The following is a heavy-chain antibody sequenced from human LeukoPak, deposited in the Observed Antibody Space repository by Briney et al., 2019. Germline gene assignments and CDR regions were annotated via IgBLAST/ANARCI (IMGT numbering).Heavy chain of an antibody. J-gene: IGHJ3*02. D-gene: IGHD1-26*01. Sequence: GESLQISCKGSGYSFTSYWIGWVRQMPGKGLEWMGIIYPGDSDTRYSPSFQGQVTISADKSISTAYLQWSSLKASDTAMYYCARLSPHSRSYPYGAFDIWGQGTMVTVSS. CDR1: GYSFTSYW. CDR3: ARLSPHSRSYPYGAFDI. CDR2: IYPGDSDT. V-gene: IGHV5-51*01.